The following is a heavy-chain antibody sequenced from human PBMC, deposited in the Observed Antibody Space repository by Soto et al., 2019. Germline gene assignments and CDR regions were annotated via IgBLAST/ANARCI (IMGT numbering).Heavy chain of an antibody. Sequence: GGTLRLCCTASGFTFGDYAMSWFRQAPGKGLEWVSGLSGSGTSTYYADSVKGRFTISRDNSRDTLFLQMNSLTADDAAVYYCAKATTNGGWFNPFDSWGQGALVTV. J-gene: IGHJ4*02. CDR2: LSGSGTST. D-gene: IGHD6-19*01. V-gene: IGHV3-23*01. CDR1: GFTFGDYA. CDR3: AKATTNGGWFNPFDS.